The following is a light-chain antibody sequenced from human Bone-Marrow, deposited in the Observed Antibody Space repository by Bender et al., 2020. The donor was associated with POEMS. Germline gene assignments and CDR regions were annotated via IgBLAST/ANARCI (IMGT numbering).Light chain of an antibody. CDR3: ATWDDSLNAWV. J-gene: IGLJ3*02. CDR1: SSNTGSGYD. V-gene: IGLV1-50*01. CDR2: GYN. Sequence: QSVLTQPPSVSGAPGQRVTISCTGSSSNTGSGYDINWYQHLPGTAPKLLIYGYNNRPSGVADRFSGSTSGTSASLAISGLQSEDEADYYCATWDDSLNAWVFGGGTKLTVL.